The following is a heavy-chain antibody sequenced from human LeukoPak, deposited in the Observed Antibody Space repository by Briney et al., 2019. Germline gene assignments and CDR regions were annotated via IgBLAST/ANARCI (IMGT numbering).Heavy chain of an antibody. CDR2: ISRSSNYI. V-gene: IGHV3-21*01. CDR1: GFTFSNYN. CDR3: ARGRYNYGYIYDY. J-gene: IGHJ4*02. Sequence: PGGSLRLSCAASGFTFSNYNINWVRQAPGKGLEWVSSISRSSNYIYYADSVKGRFTISRDNAKNSLYLQMNSLRAEDTAVYYCARGRYNYGYIYDYWGQGTLVTVSS. D-gene: IGHD5-18*01.